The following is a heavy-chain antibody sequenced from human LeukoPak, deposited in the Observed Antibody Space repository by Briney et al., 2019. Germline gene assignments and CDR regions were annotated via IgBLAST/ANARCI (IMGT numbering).Heavy chain of an antibody. D-gene: IGHD3-10*01. CDR2: IIPIFGTA. CDR1: GGTFSSYA. J-gene: IGHJ6*03. Sequence: SVKVSCKASGGTFSSYAISWVRQAPGQGLEWMGGIIPIFGTANYAQKFQGRVTITTDESTSTAYMELSSLRSEDTAVYYCARGELGFGELLEQYYYYCYMDVWGKGTTVTVSS. CDR3: ARGELGFGELLEQYYYYCYMDV. V-gene: IGHV1-69*05.